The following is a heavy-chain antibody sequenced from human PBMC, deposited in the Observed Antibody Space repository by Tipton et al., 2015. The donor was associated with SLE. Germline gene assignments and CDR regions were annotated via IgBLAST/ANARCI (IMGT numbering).Heavy chain of an antibody. CDR1: GFTFSSYA. J-gene: IGHJ1*01. V-gene: IGHV3-23*03. CDR3: AKGGLDYGDYSGVYFQH. D-gene: IGHD4-17*01. CDR2: IYSGGST. Sequence: SLRLSCAASGFTFSSYAMSWVRQAPGKGLEWVSLIYSGGSTYYADSVKGRFTISRDDSKNTLYLQMNSLRAEDAAVYYCAKGGLDYGDYSGVYFQHWGQGALVTVSS.